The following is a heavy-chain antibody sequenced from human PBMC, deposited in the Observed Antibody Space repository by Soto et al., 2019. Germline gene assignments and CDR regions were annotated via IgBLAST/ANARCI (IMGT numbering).Heavy chain of an antibody. CDR2: NNHSGST. J-gene: IGHJ4*02. D-gene: IGHD5-12*01. Sequence: QVQLQQWGAGLLKPSETLSLTCAVYGGSFSGYYWSWIRQPPGKGLEWIGENNHSGSTNYNPSLKSRVTIPVDTSKNQFSLKLSSVPAADTAVYYCARGKWLRSSFDYWGQGTLVTVSS. V-gene: IGHV4-34*01. CDR1: GGSFSGYY. CDR3: ARGKWLRSSFDY.